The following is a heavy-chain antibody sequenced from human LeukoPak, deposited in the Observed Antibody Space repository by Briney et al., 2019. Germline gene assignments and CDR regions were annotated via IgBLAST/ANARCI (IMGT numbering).Heavy chain of an antibody. V-gene: IGHV4-39*01. J-gene: IGHJ4*02. D-gene: IGHD3-9*01. CDR1: GFSVSDPLSY. Sequence: SETLSLTCTVSGFSVSDPLSYWGWVRRPPGKGLEWIAEINFIGRTSYNSSLNSRVTMSVDTSKNRFSLKMTSLTAADTAVYFCARLTKGRYFDYIFAFWGQGILVTVSS. CDR3: ARLTKGRYFDYIFAF. CDR2: INFIGRT.